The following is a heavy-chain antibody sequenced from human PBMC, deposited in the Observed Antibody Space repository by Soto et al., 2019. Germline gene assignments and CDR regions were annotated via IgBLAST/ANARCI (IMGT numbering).Heavy chain of an antibody. J-gene: IGHJ4*02. CDR2: IRETGNT. D-gene: IGHD1-26*01. CDR1: GFTFSNYA. Sequence: EVQILQSGGGLEQPGGSLRLSCAASGFTFSNYAMSWIRQAPGKGVEWVSTIRETGNTYYADSVRGRFATSRDNSENTLYLQMSSLRAEDTAVYYCAKQQMGVIRALDYWGQGTLVTVSS. V-gene: IGHV3-23*01. CDR3: AKQQMGVIRALDY.